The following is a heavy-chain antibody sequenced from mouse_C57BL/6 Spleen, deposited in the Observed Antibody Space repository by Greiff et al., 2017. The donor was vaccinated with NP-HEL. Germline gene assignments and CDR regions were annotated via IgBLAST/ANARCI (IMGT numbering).Heavy chain of an antibody. Sequence: EVKLMESGGGLVQPKGSLKLSCAASGFSFNTYAMNWVRQAPGQGLEWVARIRSKSNNYATYYADSVKDRFTISRDDSESMLYLQMNNLKTEDTAMYYCVITTVEGTFAYWGQGTLVTVSA. D-gene: IGHD1-1*01. CDR2: IRSKSNNYAT. CDR3: VITTVEGTFAY. V-gene: IGHV10-1*01. J-gene: IGHJ3*01. CDR1: GFSFNTYA.